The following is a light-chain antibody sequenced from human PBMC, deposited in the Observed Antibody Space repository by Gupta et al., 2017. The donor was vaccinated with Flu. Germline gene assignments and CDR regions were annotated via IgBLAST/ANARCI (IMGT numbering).Light chain of an antibody. CDR1: QSLLHSNGYTY. CDR2: LRS. J-gene: IGKJ2*01. Sequence: DIVMTQSPLSLPVTPGEPASISCRSSQSLLHSNGYTYLDWYLQKPGQSPQLLIYLRSNRASGVPDRFSGSGSGTDFTLKISRVEAEDVGVYYCRQALQSLYTFGQGTKLEIK. V-gene: IGKV2-28*01. CDR3: RQALQSLYT.